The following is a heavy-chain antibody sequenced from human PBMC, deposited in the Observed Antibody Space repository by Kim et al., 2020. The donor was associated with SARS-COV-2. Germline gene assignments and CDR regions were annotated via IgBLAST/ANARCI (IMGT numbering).Heavy chain of an antibody. CDR1: GYTFTSYA. Sequence: ASVKVSCKASGYTFTSYAMHWVRQAPGQRLEWMGWINAGNGNTKYSQKFQGRVTITRDTSASTAYMELSSLRSEDTAVYYCATKSSTSNWFDPWGQGTLVTVSS. V-gene: IGHV1-3*01. D-gene: IGHD2-2*01. CDR3: ATKSSTSNWFDP. CDR2: INAGNGNT. J-gene: IGHJ5*02.